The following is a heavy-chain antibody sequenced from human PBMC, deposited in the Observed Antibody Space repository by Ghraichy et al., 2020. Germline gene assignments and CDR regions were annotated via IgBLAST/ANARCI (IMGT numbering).Heavy chain of an antibody. D-gene: IGHD4-17*01. Sequence: SVKVSCKGSGGTFSSSSINWVRQAPGQGLEWMGGIIPSYHTTNYAEKFQGRLTITADDPTTTTYMELRSLRSEDTATYYCAKIYGDHDRASGPFDDWGQGTLVTVSS. CDR3: AKIYGDHDRASGPFDD. V-gene: IGHV1-69*13. CDR2: IIPSYHTT. J-gene: IGHJ4*02. CDR1: GGTFSSSS.